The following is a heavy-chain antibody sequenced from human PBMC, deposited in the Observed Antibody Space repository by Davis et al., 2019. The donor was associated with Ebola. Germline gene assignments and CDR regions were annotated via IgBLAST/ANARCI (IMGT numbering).Heavy chain of an antibody. CDR2: ISSTGTFI. V-gene: IGHV3-21*01. Sequence: GESLKISCAAAGFTFSSYSLIWVRQAPGKGLEWVSSISSTGTFIYYAASVKGRFTISRDNAENSLYLQMNNLRAEDTALYYCARFSSTWAGGNWGQGTLVTVSS. J-gene: IGHJ4*02. CDR3: ARFSSTWAGGN. D-gene: IGHD6-13*01. CDR1: GFTFSSYS.